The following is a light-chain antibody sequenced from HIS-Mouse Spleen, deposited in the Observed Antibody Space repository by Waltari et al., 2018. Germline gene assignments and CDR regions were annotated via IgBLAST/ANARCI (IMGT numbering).Light chain of an antibody. CDR1: SSDVGSYNL. V-gene: IGLV2-23*01. J-gene: IGLJ2*01. CDR3: CSYAGSSTVV. CDR2: EGS. Sequence: QSALTQPASVSGSPGQSITISCTGTSSDVGSYNLVAWYPQHPGKAPKLMIYEGSNRPSGVSNRFSGSKSGNTASLTISGLQAEDEADYYCCSYAGSSTVVFGGGTKLTVL.